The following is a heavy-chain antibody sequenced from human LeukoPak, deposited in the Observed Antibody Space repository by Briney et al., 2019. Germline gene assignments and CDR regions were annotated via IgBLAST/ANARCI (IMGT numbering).Heavy chain of an antibody. D-gene: IGHD7-27*01. V-gene: IGHV3-23*01. CDR2: IGNNGGGI. J-gene: IGHJ4*02. Sequence: GGSLRLSCAASGFAFSTYTMYWVRHPPGKRLEWVSIIGNNGGGIHYADSVRGRFTISRDNSKNALYLQMNSLRVEDTAVYYCAIDPNWGTHSWGQGTLVTVSS. CDR3: AIDPNWGTHS. CDR1: GFAFSTYT.